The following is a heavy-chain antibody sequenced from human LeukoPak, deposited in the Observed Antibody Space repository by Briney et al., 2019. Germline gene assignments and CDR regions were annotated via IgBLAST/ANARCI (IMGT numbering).Heavy chain of an antibody. CDR2: ISGHNGDV. V-gene: IGHV1-18*01. CDR3: ARYNSLLRGVTTSDY. J-gene: IGHJ4*02. CDR1: GYTFSNYG. D-gene: IGHD3-10*01. Sequence: ASVEVSCKASGYTFSNYGITWVRQAPGQGLEWMGTISGHNGDVNYAPEFQGRVTMTTDTSTTTAYMELRSLRFDDTAVYYCARYNSLLRGVTTSDYWGQGTLVTVSS.